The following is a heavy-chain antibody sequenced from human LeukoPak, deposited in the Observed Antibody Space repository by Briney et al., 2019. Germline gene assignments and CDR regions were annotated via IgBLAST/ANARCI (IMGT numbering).Heavy chain of an antibody. Sequence: SETLSLTCAVSGGSISSGGYSWSWIRQPPGQGLEWIGYIYHSGSTYYNPSLKSRVTISVDRSKNQFSLKLSSVTAADTAVYYCARAGSDTGDYFDYWGQGTLVTVSS. CDR3: ARAGSDTGDYFDY. J-gene: IGHJ4*02. CDR2: IYHSGST. D-gene: IGHD1-14*01. V-gene: IGHV4-30-2*01. CDR1: GGSISSGGYS.